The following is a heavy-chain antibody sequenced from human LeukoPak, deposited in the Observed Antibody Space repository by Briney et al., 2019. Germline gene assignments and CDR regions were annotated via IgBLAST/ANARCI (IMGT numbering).Heavy chain of an antibody. D-gene: IGHD3-22*01. V-gene: IGHV3-74*01. CDR3: ASRYYYDSSGRDY. CDR1: GFTFSSYW. J-gene: IGHJ4*02. Sequence: GGSLRLSCAASGFTFSSYWMHWVRQAPGKGLVWVSRINSDGSSTSYADSVKGRFTISRDNAKNTPYLQMNSLRAEDTAVYYCASRYYYDSSGRDYWGQGTLVTVSS. CDR2: INSDGSST.